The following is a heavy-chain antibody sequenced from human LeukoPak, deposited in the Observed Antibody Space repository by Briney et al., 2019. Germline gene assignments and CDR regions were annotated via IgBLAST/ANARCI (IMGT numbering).Heavy chain of an antibody. V-gene: IGHV3-30*04. J-gene: IGHJ5*02. Sequence: PGGSPRLSCAASGFTFSSHPMHWVRQAPGKGLEWVAVISFDGSHKYYADSVTGRFTISRDNSKNTLYLQMDSLRTDDTATYYCARADYDFVWGSYRLPDPWGQGTQITVSS. CDR2: ISFDGSHK. D-gene: IGHD3-16*02. CDR3: ARADYDFVWGSYRLPDP. CDR1: GFTFSSHP.